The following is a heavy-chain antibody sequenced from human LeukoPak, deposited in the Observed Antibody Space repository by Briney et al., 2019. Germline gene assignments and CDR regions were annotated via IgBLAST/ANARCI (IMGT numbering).Heavy chain of an antibody. Sequence: GESLKISCQGSGYSFTSYWIGWVRQLPGKGLEWMGIIYPGDSDTRYGPSFQGQVTISADKSISTAYLQWSSLKASDTAMYYCARHDLSTAAAGSFDYWGQGTLVTVSS. D-gene: IGHD6-13*01. CDR2: IYPGDSDT. V-gene: IGHV5-51*01. J-gene: IGHJ4*02. CDR1: GYSFTSYW. CDR3: ARHDLSTAAAGSFDY.